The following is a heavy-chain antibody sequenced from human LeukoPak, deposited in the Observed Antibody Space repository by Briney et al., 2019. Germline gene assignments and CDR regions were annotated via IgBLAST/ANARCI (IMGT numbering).Heavy chain of an antibody. D-gene: IGHD1-7*01. Sequence: GGSLRLSCAASDFTFRDYTMNWVRQAPGKGLEWIASITGSSDSIYYVDSVRGRFTISRDNAKNSVFLQMTTVRGDDKGVYYCARYGNYISHVIDYWGQGTLVIVSS. CDR1: DFTFRDYT. J-gene: IGHJ4*02. CDR2: ITGSSDSI. CDR3: ARYGNYISHVIDY. V-gene: IGHV3-21*01.